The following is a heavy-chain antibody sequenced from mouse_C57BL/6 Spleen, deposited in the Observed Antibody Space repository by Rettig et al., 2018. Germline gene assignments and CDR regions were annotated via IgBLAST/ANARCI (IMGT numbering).Heavy chain of an antibody. Sequence: HWVKQRPGQGLEWIGVIDPSDSYTNYNQKFKGRATLTVDTSSSTAYMQLSSLTSEDSAVYYCAREGPITTVVATNYWGQGTTLTVSS. J-gene: IGHJ2*01. CDR3: AREGPITTVVATNY. D-gene: IGHD1-1*01. CDR2: IDPSDSYT. V-gene: IGHV1-59*01.